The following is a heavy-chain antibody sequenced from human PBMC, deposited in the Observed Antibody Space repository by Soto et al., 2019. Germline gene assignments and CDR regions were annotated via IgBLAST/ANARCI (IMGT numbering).Heavy chain of an antibody. Sequence: EVQLVESGGGLVQPGGSLRLSCAASGFTFNTYWMQWVRQAPGKGVVWVSRIKSDGSYTNYADSVKGRFTISRDNAKNTLFLQMNSLGAEDTAVYYCATGGSGYFTYWGQGTLVTVSS. CDR1: GFTFNTYW. J-gene: IGHJ4*02. CDR3: ATGGSGYFTY. CDR2: IKSDGSYT. D-gene: IGHD3-22*01. V-gene: IGHV3-74*01.